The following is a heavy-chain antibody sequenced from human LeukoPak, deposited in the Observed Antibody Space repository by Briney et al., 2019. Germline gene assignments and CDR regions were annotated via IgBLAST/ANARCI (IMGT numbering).Heavy chain of an antibody. J-gene: IGHJ6*02. CDR3: AKVITVTTWGHYYGMDV. V-gene: IGHV3-30*18. Sequence: GGSLRLSCAASGFTFSSYGMHWVRQAPGKGLEWVAVISYDGSNKYYADSVKGRFTISRDNSKNTMYLQMNSLRAEDTAVYYCAKVITVTTWGHYYGMDVWGQGTTVTVSS. CDR1: GFTFSSYG. D-gene: IGHD4-17*01. CDR2: ISYDGSNK.